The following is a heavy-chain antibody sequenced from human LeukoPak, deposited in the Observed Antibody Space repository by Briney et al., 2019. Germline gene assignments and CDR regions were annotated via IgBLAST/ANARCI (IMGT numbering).Heavy chain of an antibody. Sequence: PGGSLRLSCAASGFTFSSYSMNWVRQAPGKGLEWVSSISSSSSYIYYADSVKGRFTISRDNAKNSLYLQMNGLRAEDTAVYYCARDLIAVAGTGDYWGQGTLVTVSS. J-gene: IGHJ4*02. V-gene: IGHV3-21*01. CDR1: GFTFSSYS. CDR2: ISSSSSYI. D-gene: IGHD6-19*01. CDR3: ARDLIAVAGTGDY.